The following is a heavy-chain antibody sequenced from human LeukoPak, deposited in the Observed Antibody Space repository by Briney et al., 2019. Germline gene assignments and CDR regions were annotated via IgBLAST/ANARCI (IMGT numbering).Heavy chain of an antibody. V-gene: IGHV3-48*03. Sequence: GGSLRLSCAASGFTFSSYEMNWARQAPGKGLEWVSYISSGGSTTYYADSVKGRLTISRDNAENSLYLQMNSLRAEDTAVYYCARDSGHCTGTSCRNWFDPWGQGTRVTVSS. J-gene: IGHJ5*02. D-gene: IGHD2-15*01. CDR3: ARDSGHCTGTSCRNWFDP. CDR2: ISSGGSTT. CDR1: GFTFSSYE.